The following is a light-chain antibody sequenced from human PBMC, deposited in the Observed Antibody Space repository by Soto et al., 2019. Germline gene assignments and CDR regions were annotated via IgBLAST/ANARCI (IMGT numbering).Light chain of an antibody. Sequence: EIVLTQSPATLSLSPGERATLSCRASQSVSSYLAWYQQKPGQAPRLLIYDVSKRATGIPARFSGSGSGTDFTLTISSLEPEDFAVYYCQQRSNWPWTFGQGNKVEIK. V-gene: IGKV3-11*01. CDR2: DVS. CDR1: QSVSSY. J-gene: IGKJ1*01. CDR3: QQRSNWPWT.